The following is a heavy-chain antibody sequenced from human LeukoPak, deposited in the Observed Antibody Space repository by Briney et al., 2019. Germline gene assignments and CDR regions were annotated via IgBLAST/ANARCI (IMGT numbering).Heavy chain of an antibody. J-gene: IGHJ3*02. D-gene: IGHD3-22*01. CDR2: INWNGVST. CDR1: GFIFDDNG. V-gene: IGHV3-20*04. CDR3: ARVGSSAYGDAFDS. Sequence: PGGSLRLSCAASGFIFDDNGMSWARQAPGKGQVWVWSINWNGVSTGCADSVKGRYTISRDNATNSQYLQMNSLRAEDTALYYCARVGSSAYGDAFDSWGPGTMVTVSS.